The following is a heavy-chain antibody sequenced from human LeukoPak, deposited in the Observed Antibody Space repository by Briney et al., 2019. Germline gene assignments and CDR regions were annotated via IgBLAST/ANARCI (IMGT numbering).Heavy chain of an antibody. D-gene: IGHD1-1*01. J-gene: IGHJ4*02. CDR1: GFTVSSNY. CDR2: IYSGGNT. Sequence: GGSLRLSCAASGFTVSSNYMSWVRQAPGKGLEWVSIIYSGGNTYYADSVKGRFTISRDNSKNTLYLHMNSLRAEDTAVFYCARGTPPDYWGQGTLVTVSS. V-gene: IGHV3-66*01. CDR3: ARGTPPDY.